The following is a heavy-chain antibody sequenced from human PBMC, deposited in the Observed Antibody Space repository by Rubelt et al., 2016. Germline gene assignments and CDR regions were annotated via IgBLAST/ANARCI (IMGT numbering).Heavy chain of an antibody. CDR3: AREQLLSDYYYGMDV. V-gene: IGHV4-4*07. Sequence: QVQLQESGPGLVEPSETLSLPCIVSGGSIRGHYWSWLRQPPGKGLEWIGRIYTSGSTNYNPSLKGHVTPSGHTSKNQFSLKLSSVTAADTAVYYCAREQLLSDYYYGMDVWGQGTTVTVSS. D-gene: IGHD2-2*01. CDR2: IYTSGST. CDR1: GGSIRGHY. J-gene: IGHJ6*02.